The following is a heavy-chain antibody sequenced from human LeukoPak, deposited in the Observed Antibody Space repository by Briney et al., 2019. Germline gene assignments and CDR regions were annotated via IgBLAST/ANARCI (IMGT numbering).Heavy chain of an antibody. CDR1: GYTFTGYY. J-gene: IGHJ4*02. Sequence: ASVKVSCKASGYTFTGYYMHWVRQAPGQGLEWMGWINPNSGGTNYAQKFRGRVTMTRDTSISTAYMELSRLRSDDTAVYYCARGRNIVVVPAATSVAGLPDYWGQGTLVTVSS. CDR2: INPNSGGT. D-gene: IGHD2-2*01. CDR3: ARGRNIVVVPAATSVAGLPDY. V-gene: IGHV1-2*02.